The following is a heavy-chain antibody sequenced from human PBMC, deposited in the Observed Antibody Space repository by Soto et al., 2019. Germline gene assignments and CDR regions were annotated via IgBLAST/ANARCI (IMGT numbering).Heavy chain of an antibody. CDR1: GYTFSSYG. CDR2: ISGYNGNT. CDR3: AREGIGVYYYEGMDV. D-gene: IGHD6-19*01. V-gene: IGHV1-18*01. J-gene: IGHJ6*02. Sequence: QVQLEQSGAEVKKPGASVKVSCKASGYTFSSYGISWVRQAPGQGLEWMGWISGYNGNTNYELKFNDRVTMTTDTSTNTAYMELRSLRSDDTAVYYWAREGIGVYYYEGMDVWGQGTTVTVSS.